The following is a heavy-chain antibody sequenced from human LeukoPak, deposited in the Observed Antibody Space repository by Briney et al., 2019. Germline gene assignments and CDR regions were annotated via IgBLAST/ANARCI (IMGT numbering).Heavy chain of an antibody. Sequence: SETLSLTCAVYGGSFSGYYWSWIRQPPGKGLEWIGEINHSGSTNYNPSLKSRVTISVDTSKNQFSLKLSSVTAADTAVYYCARMRTSSSGWFDPWGQGTLVTVSS. CDR2: INHSGST. V-gene: IGHV4-34*01. J-gene: IGHJ5*02. CDR1: GGSFSGYY. CDR3: ARMRTSSSGWFDP. D-gene: IGHD6-6*01.